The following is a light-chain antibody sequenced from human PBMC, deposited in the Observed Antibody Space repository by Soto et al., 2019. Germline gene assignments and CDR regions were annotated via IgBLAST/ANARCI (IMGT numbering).Light chain of an antibody. CDR3: QQYNNWPPWT. V-gene: IGKV3-15*01. Sequence: EIVMTQSPATLSVSPGERATLSCRASQSVNSNLAWYQQKPGQAPRLLIYGASTRATGIPARFSGSGFGTVFTLTISSLQSEDFAVYYCQQYNNWPPWTFGQGTKVEVK. CDR2: GAS. CDR1: QSVNSN. J-gene: IGKJ1*01.